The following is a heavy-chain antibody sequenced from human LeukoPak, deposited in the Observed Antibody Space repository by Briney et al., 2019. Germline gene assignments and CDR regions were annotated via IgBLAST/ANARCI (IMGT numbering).Heavy chain of an antibody. Sequence: GGSLRLSCEASGFSLSGSWMHWVRQAPGKGLMWVSQSKYDGSTKSYAASVGGRFTISRDNAKNTLYLHMDSLRAEDTAVYYCARSDYFHNWGQGTMVVVSA. CDR1: GFSLSGSW. CDR3: ARSDYFHN. CDR2: SKYDGSTK. D-gene: IGHD2/OR15-2a*01. J-gene: IGHJ3*01. V-gene: IGHV3-74*01.